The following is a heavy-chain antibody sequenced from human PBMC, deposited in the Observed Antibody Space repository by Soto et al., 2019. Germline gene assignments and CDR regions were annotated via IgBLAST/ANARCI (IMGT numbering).Heavy chain of an antibody. D-gene: IGHD1-20*01. CDR1: GDAISNYY. J-gene: IGHJ4*02. CDR3: ARGTRALITSFFVY. V-gene: IGHV4-59*03. CDR2: VHESGST. Sequence: LQESGPRLVKPSETLSLNCSVSGDAISNYYWSWIRQTPGRGLEWIGCVHESGSTDYNPSLRGRVIISLHTSKSQFSLSLRSATAAGTATYYCARGTRALITSFFVYWGQGIPVTVSS.